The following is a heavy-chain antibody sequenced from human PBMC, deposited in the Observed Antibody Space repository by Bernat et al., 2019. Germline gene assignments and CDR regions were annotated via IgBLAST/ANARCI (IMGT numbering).Heavy chain of an antibody. CDR2: IDPSDSNT. CDR3: GRHILQGVVSR. V-gene: IGHV5-10-1*03. Sequence: EVQLVQSGAEVKKPGESLRLSCKGSGYSFTGYLITWVRQLPGGGLELMGTIDPSDSNTNYSPSFQGHVTISADKSINTVYLHWSSLRASDTATYYCGRHILQGVVSRWGQGTLVTVSS. CDR1: GYSFTGYL. D-gene: IGHD3-9*01. J-gene: IGHJ4*02.